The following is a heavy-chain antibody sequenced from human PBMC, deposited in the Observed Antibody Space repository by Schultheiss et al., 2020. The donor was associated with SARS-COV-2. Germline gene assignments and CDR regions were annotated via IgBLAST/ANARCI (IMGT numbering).Heavy chain of an antibody. D-gene: IGHD3-10*01. CDR3: ARHPPYYFNSGSYPTSGTFDS. V-gene: IGHV4-59*01. J-gene: IGHJ4*02. Sequence: SETLSLTCTVSGGSISSYYWSWIRQPPGKGLEWIGYIYYSGSTNYNPSLKSRVTISVDTSKNQFSLKLSSVTAADTAVYYCARHPPYYFNSGSYPTSGTFDSWGQGTLVTVSS. CDR2: IYYSGST. CDR1: GGSISSYY.